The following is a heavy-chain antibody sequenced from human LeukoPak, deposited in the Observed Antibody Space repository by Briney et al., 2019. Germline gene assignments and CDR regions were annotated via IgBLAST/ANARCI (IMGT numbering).Heavy chain of an antibody. J-gene: IGHJ5*02. D-gene: IGHD6-13*01. CDR2: IYYSGST. CDR1: GGSISSSSYY. CDR3: AREYRSSWYLNWFDP. V-gene: IGHV4-39*07. Sequence: SETLSLTCTVSGGSISSSSYYWGWIRQPPGKGLEWIGSIYYSGSTYYNPSLKSRVTISIDTSKNQFSLKLSSVTAADTAVYYCAREYRSSWYLNWFDPWGQGTLVTVSS.